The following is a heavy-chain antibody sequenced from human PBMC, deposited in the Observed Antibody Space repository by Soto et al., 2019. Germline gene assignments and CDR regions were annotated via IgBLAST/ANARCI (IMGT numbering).Heavy chain of an antibody. D-gene: IGHD3-3*01. Sequence: QVQLVQSGAELKKPGSSVKVSCQASGDTFSGYPINWVRQAPGEGLEWMGRIIPVFGTTNDAQRFEGRVTFTADDSTNTAYVELSGLLFEDTAVYCCARDGGFAGLKPWGPGTLVTVSS. CDR3: ARDGGFAGLKP. CDR2: IIPVFGTT. CDR1: GDTFSGYP. V-gene: IGHV1-69*18. J-gene: IGHJ5*02.